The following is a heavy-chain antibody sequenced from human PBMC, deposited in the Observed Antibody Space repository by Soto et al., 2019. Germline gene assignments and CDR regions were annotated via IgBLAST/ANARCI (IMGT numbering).Heavy chain of an antibody. CDR2: ISGSGGTT. V-gene: IGHV3-23*01. D-gene: IGHD1-1*01. CDR1: GFTFSSYA. J-gene: IGHJ4*02. CDR3: AKNKETGTTGGLGY. Sequence: SLRLSCAASGFTFSSYAMSWVRQAPGKGLEWVSTISGSGGTTYYADSVKGRFTISRDNSKNTLYLQMNSLRAEDTAIYYCAKNKETGTTGGLGYWGQGTLVTVSS.